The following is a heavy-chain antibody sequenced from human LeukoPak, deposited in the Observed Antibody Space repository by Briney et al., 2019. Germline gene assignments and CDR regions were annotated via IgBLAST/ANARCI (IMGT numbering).Heavy chain of an antibody. CDR2: MNPNSGNT. Sequence: ASVKVSCKASGYTFTSYDINWVRQATGQGLEWMGWMNPNSGNTGYAQKFQGRVTITRNTSISTAYMELSSLRGEDTAVYYCARFAVHRRLTVAGQFGLDYWGQGTLVTVSS. D-gene: IGHD6-19*01. CDR1: GYTFTSYD. J-gene: IGHJ4*02. V-gene: IGHV1-8*03. CDR3: ARFAVHRRLTVAGQFGLDY.